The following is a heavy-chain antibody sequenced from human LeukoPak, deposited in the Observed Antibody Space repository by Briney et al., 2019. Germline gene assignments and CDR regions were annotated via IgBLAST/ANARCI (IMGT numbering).Heavy chain of an antibody. D-gene: IGHD2-15*01. CDR1: GGSISSYY. Sequence: PSETLSLTCTVSGGSISSYYWSWIRQPAGKGLEWIGRIYTSGSTNYNPSLKSRVTMSVDTSKNQFSLKLSSVTAAATAVYYCARDGYCSGGSCYSVYYYYYYMDVWGKGTTVTVSS. CDR2: IYTSGST. CDR3: ARDGYCSGGSCYSVYYYYYYMDV. V-gene: IGHV4-4*07. J-gene: IGHJ6*03.